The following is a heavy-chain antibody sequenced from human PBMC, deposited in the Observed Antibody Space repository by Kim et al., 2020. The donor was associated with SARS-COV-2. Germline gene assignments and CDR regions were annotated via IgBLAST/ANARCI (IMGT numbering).Heavy chain of an antibody. CDR3: AKDSSVAGSLSAY. D-gene: IGHD6-19*01. CDR2: ISGAGDRT. Sequence: GGSLRLSCAASGFTFSSYAMSWVRQAPGKGLEWVSAISGAGDRTYYADFVKGRFTISRDNSKNTLHLQMNSLGVEDTAVYYCAKDSSVAGSLSAYWGQGTLVTVSS. J-gene: IGHJ4*02. V-gene: IGHV3-23*01. CDR1: GFTFSSYA.